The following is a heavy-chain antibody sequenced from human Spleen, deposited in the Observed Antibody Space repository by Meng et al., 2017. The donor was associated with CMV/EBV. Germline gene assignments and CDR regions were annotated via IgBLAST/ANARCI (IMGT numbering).Heavy chain of an antibody. CDR1: GFTFDDYA. CDR3: ARDGLVVIAIRDAFDI. D-gene: IGHD2-21*01. CDR2: ISWNSDNI. V-gene: IGHV3-9*01. J-gene: IGHJ3*02. Sequence: GGSLRLSCAASGFTFDDYAMHWVRQAPGKGLEWVSGISWNSDNIVYADSVKGRFTISRDNAKNSLYLQMNSLRAEDTAVYYCARDGLVVIAIRDAFDIWGQGTMVTVSS.